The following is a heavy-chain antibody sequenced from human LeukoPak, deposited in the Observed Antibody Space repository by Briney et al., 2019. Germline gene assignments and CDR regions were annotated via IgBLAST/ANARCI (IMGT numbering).Heavy chain of an antibody. CDR3: ARERRLPTVTTPYYFDY. V-gene: IGHV1-69*13. D-gene: IGHD4-17*01. J-gene: IGHJ4*02. CDR2: IIPIFGTA. CDR1: GGTFTCYA. Sequence: SVKVSCKAAGGTFTCYAISWVRQAPAQGLEWMGGIIPIFGTANYAQKFQGRVTITADESTSTAYMELSSLRSEDTAVYYCARERRLPTVTTPYYFDYWGQGTLVTVSS.